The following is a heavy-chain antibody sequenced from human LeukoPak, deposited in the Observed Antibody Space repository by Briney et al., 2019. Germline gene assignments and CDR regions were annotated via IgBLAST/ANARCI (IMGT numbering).Heavy chain of an antibody. D-gene: IGHD3-10*01. CDR3: AKDSKRWKTYYYASGSYHFDY. CDR2: IRIDGGNK. V-gene: IGHV3-30*02. J-gene: IGHJ4*02. Sequence: GGSLRLSCAASGFTFSSYGMHWVRQAPGKGLEWVAFIRIDGGNKYYADSVKGRFTISRDNSKNTLYLQMNSLRPEDTAVYYCAKDSKRWKTYYYASGSYHFDYWGQGTLVTVSS. CDR1: GFTFSSYG.